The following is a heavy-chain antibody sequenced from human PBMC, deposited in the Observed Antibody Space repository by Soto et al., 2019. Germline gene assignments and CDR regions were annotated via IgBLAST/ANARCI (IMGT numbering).Heavy chain of an antibody. CDR3: ARVEGYCSSTSCYVDYYYMDV. V-gene: IGHV4-59*01. Sequence: SETLSLTCTVSGGSISSYYWSWIRQPPGKGLEWIGYIYYSGSTNHNPSLKSRVTISVDTSKNQFSLKLSSVTAADTAVYYCARVEGYCSSTSCYVDYYYMDVWGKGTTGTVSS. CDR1: GGSISSYY. CDR2: IYYSGST. D-gene: IGHD2-2*01. J-gene: IGHJ6*03.